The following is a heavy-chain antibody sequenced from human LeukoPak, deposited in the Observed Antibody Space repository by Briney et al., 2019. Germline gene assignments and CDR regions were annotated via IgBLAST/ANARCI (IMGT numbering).Heavy chain of an antibody. D-gene: IGHD3-10*01. CDR3: ARDFGGALEY. V-gene: IGHV3-7*01. CDR2: IKQDDSSK. Sequence: PGGSLRLSCAASGFTFSTYWMAWVRQAPGKGLEWVANIKQDDSSKNYVDSVRGRLTISRDNSKNSLFLQMNRLRADEPALYYCARDFGGALEYWGQGTLVTVSS. CDR1: GFTFSTYW. J-gene: IGHJ4*02.